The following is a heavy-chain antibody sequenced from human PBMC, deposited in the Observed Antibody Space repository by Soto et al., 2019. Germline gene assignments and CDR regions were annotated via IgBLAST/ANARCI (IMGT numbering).Heavy chain of an antibody. CDR1: GGSISSYY. J-gene: IGHJ6*02. CDR2: IYYSGST. Sequence: XETLSLTCTVSGGSISSYYWSWIRQPPGKGLEWIGYIYYSGSTNYNLSLKRRMTISVVTPKTQFALEMSAMTAAGAVGYYCAGSSEANNCIDVWGQGTTVTVSS. CDR3: AGSSEANNCIDV. D-gene: IGHD6-6*01. V-gene: IGHV4-59*01.